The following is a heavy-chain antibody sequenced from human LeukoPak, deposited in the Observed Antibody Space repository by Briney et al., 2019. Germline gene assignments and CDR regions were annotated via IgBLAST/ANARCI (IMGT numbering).Heavy chain of an antibody. V-gene: IGHV3-53*01. CDR3: ARELDWAFDI. CDR2: IYSGGST. CDR1: GFTLSSNY. Sequence: GGSLRLSCAASGFTLSSNYMSWVRQAPGKGLEWVSVIYSGGSTYYADSVKGRFTISRDNSKNTLYLQMNSLRAEDTAVYYCARELDWAFDIWGQGTMVTVSS. D-gene: IGHD3-9*01. J-gene: IGHJ3*02.